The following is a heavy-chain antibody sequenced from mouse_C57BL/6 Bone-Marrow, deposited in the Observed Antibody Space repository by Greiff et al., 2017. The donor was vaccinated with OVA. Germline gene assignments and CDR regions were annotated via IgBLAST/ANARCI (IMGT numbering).Heavy chain of an antibody. CDR1: GFNIKDDY. CDR3: TTRYYYGSSCLFDY. Sequence: VQLKESGAELVRPGASVKLSCTASGFNIKDDYMHWVKQRPEQGLEWIGWIDPEIGDTEYASKFQGKATITADTSSNTAYLQLSSLTSEDTAVYYCTTRYYYGSSCLFDYWGQGTTLTVSS. CDR2: IDPEIGDT. D-gene: IGHD1-1*01. J-gene: IGHJ2*01. V-gene: IGHV14-4*01.